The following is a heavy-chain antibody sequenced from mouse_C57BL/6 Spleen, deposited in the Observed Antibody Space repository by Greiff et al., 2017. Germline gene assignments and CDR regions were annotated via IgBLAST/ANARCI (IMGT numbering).Heavy chain of an antibody. CDR3: AKAYYSNQAWFAY. CDR1: GFSLTSYG. D-gene: IGHD2-5*01. V-gene: IGHV2-3*01. CDR2: IWGDGST. Sequence: VLLQESGPGLVAPSQSLSITCTVSGFSLTSYGVSWVRQPPGKGLEWLGVIWGDGSTNYHSALISRLSISKDNSKSQVFLKLKSLQTDDTATYYCAKAYYSNQAWFAYWGQGTLVTVSA. J-gene: IGHJ3*01.